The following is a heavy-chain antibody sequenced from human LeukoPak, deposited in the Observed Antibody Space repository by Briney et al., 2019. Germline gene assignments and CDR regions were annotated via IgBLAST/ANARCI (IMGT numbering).Heavy chain of an antibody. D-gene: IGHD3-3*01. CDR2: IYYSGST. CDR3: ARRNSILRAIDY. V-gene: IGHV4-39*01. J-gene: IGHJ4*02. Sequence: SETLSLTCTVSGGSISSSSYYWGWIRQPPGKGLEWIGSIYYSGSTYYNPSLKSRVTISVDTSKNQFSLKLSSVTAADTAVYYCARRNSILRAIDYWGQGTLVTVSS. CDR1: GGSISSSSYY.